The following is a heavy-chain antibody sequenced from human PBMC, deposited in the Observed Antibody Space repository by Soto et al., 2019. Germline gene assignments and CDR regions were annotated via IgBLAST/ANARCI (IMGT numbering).Heavy chain of an antibody. CDR3: AYRFEGSWIKVWLPGAFDI. D-gene: IGHD5-18*01. CDR2: ISGSGGST. J-gene: IGHJ3*02. V-gene: IGHV3-23*01. CDR1: GFTFSSYA. Sequence: EVQLLESGGGLVQPGGSLRLSCAASGFTFSSYAMSWVRQAPGKGLEWVSGISGSGGSTYYADSVKGRFTISRDNSKNTLYLQMNSLRAEETAVYYCAYRFEGSWIKVWLPGAFDIWGQGTMVTVSS.